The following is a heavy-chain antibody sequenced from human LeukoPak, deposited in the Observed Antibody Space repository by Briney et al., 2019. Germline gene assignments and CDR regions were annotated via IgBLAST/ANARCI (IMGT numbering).Heavy chain of an antibody. V-gene: IGHV4-39*07. J-gene: IGHJ4*02. D-gene: IGHD6-19*01. CDR3: ARVVAVAGSIGY. CDR1: GGSISSSSYY. CDR2: IYYSGST. Sequence: NTSETLSLTCTVSGGSISSSSYYWGWIRQPPGKGLEWIGSIYYSGSTYYNPSLKSRVTISVDTSKNQFSLKLSSVTAADTAVYYCARVVAVAGSIGYWGQGTLVTVSS.